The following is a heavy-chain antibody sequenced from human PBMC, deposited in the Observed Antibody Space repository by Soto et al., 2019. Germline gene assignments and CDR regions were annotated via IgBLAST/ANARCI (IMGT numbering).Heavy chain of an antibody. J-gene: IGHJ3*02. D-gene: IGHD1-1*01. Sequence: PGGSLRLSCAASGFTFSSYAMSWVRQAPGKGLEWVSGISGSGDSTYYADSVKGRFTISRDNSKNTLYLQMNSLRAEDTAVYYCARDELNPLPDAAFDIWGQGTMVTVSS. CDR3: ARDELNPLPDAAFDI. CDR2: ISGSGDST. CDR1: GFTFSSYA. V-gene: IGHV3-23*01.